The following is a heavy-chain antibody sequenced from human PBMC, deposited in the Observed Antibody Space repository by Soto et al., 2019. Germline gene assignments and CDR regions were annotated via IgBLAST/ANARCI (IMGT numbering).Heavy chain of an antibody. D-gene: IGHD2-21*02. J-gene: IGHJ4*02. CDR3: ARDLAYCGGDCYPGYFDY. V-gene: IGHV3-11*06. CDR2: ISSSSSYT. Sequence: GGSLRLSCAASGFTFSYYYMSWIRQAPGKGLEWVSYISSSSSYTNYTDSVKGRFTISSDNSKKSLYLQLTSLRAEDTAVYYCARDLAYCGGDCYPGYFDYWGQGTLVTVSS. CDR1: GFTFSYYY.